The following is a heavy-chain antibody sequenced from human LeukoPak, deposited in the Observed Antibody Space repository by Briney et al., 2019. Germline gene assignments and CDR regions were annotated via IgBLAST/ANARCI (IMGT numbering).Heavy chain of an antibody. CDR2: ISDSGSNT. CDR3: AKEGQLGSSWDLDY. CDR1: GFTFSSYA. D-gene: IGHD6-13*01. V-gene: IGHV3-23*01. J-gene: IGHJ4*02. Sequence: GGSLRLSCVASGFTFSSYAMSWVRQAPGKGLEWVTGISDSGSNTYYADSVKGRFTISRDNSKNTLDLQMSSLRAEDAAVYYCAKEGQLGSSWDLDYWGQGTLVTVSS.